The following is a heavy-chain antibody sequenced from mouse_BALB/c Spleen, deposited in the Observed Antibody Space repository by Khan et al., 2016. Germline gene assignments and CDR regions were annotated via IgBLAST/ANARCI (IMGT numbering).Heavy chain of an antibody. CDR1: GFSITSDYS. CDR3: ARYDYGGAPWFAY. J-gene: IGHJ3*01. V-gene: IGHV3-1*02. CDR2: IHYSGST. D-gene: IGHD1-1*01. Sequence: EVQLQESGPDLVKPSQSLSLTCTVTGFSITSDYSWHWIRQFPGNKLEWMGYIHYSGSTNYNPSLKSRISITRDTSKNQFFLQLNSVTTEDTATFYCARYDYGGAPWFAYGGQGTLVTVSA.